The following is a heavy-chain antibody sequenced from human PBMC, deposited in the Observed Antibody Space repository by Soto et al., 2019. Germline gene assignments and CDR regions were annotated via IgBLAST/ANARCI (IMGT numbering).Heavy chain of an antibody. Sequence: PSETLSLTCTVSGGSISSYYWSWIRQPPGKGLEWIGYIYYSGNTNYNPSLKSRVSISVDTSKNQLSLKLSSVTAADTAVYFCARGGRDGYNYLFDDWGQGTLVTVSS. D-gene: IGHD5-12*01. CDR3: ARGGRDGYNYLFDD. CDR2: IYYSGNT. CDR1: GGSISSYY. J-gene: IGHJ4*02. V-gene: IGHV4-59*01.